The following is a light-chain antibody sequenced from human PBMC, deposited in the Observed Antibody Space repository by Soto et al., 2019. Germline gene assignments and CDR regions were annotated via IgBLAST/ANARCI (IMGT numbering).Light chain of an antibody. CDR3: SSYTSSNTIV. CDR1: SSDVGAYNY. Sequence: QSALTQPASVSGSPGQSITISCTGTSSDVGAYNYVSWYQQHPGKAPKLMIFEVSDRPPGVSNRFSGSKSGNTASLTISGLQAEDEADYYCSSYTSSNTIVFGGGTKLTVL. CDR2: EVS. V-gene: IGLV2-14*01. J-gene: IGLJ2*01.